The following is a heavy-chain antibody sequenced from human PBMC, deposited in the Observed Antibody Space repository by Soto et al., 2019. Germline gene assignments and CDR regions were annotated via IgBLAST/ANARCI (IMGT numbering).Heavy chain of an antibody. Sequence: SETLSLTCAAYGESFSGYYWTWIRQPPGKGLEWIGEIHSRGNTNFNPSLKSRVTMSVDTSKNQFSLNLTSVTAADTAVYYCERVRYSGSYRGFYYYYGMDVWGQGTTVTVSS. V-gene: IGHV4-34*01. D-gene: IGHD1-26*01. CDR1: GESFSGYY. CDR2: IHSRGNT. J-gene: IGHJ6*02. CDR3: ERVRYSGSYRGFYYYYGMDV.